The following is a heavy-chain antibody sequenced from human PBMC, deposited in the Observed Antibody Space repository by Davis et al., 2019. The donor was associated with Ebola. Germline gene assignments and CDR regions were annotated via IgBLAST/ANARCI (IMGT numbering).Heavy chain of an antibody. Sequence: ASVKVSCKASGYTFTSYYMHWVRQAPGQGLEWMGIINPSGGSTSYAQKFQGRVTMTRDTSTSTVYMELSSLRSEDTAVYYCARDGYYYDSSGYYRNFDYWGQGTLVTVSS. CDR3: ARDGYYYDSSGYYRNFDY. D-gene: IGHD3-22*01. CDR2: INPSGGST. J-gene: IGHJ4*02. CDR1: GYTFTSYY. V-gene: IGHV1-46*01.